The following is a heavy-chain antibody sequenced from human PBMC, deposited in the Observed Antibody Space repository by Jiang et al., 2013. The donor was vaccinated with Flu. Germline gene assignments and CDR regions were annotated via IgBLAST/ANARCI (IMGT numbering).Heavy chain of an antibody. Sequence: SGAEVKKPGSSVKVSCKASGFIFRNSGINWVRQAPGQGLEWMGRIIPAIGSVKYAQRFQGRVTITADESTSTAYMELTSLRSDDTALYYCVRRGIVSTPKNFFDDWGQGTLVTVSS. D-gene: IGHD5/OR15-5a*01. CDR3: VRRGIVSTPKNFFDD. CDR1: GFIFRNSG. CDR2: IIPAIGSV. V-gene: IGHV1-69*11. J-gene: IGHJ4*02.